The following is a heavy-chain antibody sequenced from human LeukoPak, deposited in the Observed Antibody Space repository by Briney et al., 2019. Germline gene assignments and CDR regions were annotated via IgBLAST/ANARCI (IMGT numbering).Heavy chain of an antibody. CDR3: SRGYDSSGFYLKDASHI. Sequence: PSETLSLTCTVSGGSVSRYYWSWIRQPPGNGLESIGYIYYSGSTSYNPSLKSRVSISLDTSKNQFSLKLSSVTAADTAVYYCSRGYDSSGFYLKDASHIWGQGTMVTVSS. D-gene: IGHD3-22*01. CDR2: IYYSGST. CDR1: GGSVSRYY. J-gene: IGHJ3*02. V-gene: IGHV4-59*02.